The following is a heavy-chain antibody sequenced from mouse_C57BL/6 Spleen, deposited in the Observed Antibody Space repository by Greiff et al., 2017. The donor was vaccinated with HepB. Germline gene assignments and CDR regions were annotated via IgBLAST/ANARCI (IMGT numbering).Heavy chain of an antibody. V-gene: IGHV1-15*01. Sequence: VQLQQSGAELVRPGASVTLSCKASGYTFTDYDMHWVKQTPVHGLEWIGAIDPETGGTAYNQKFKGKAILTADKSSSTAYMELRSLTSEDSAVYYCTSNGSSWDWYFDVWGTGTTVTVSS. CDR1: GYTFTDYD. J-gene: IGHJ1*03. D-gene: IGHD1-1*01. CDR3: TSNGSSWDWYFDV. CDR2: IDPETGGT.